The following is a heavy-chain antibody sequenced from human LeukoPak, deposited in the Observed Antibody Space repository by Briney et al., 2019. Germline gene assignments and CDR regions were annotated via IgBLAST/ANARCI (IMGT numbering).Heavy chain of an antibody. CDR2: INPNSGGT. Sequence: ASVKVSCKASGFTFNAYNIHWVRQAPGQGLEWMGWINPNSGGTNYAQKFQGRVTMTRDTSISTAYMELSRLRSDDTAVYYCARSSTYYYYYYMDVWGKGTTVTVSS. D-gene: IGHD6-13*01. CDR3: ARSSTYYYYYYMDV. J-gene: IGHJ6*03. V-gene: IGHV1-2*02. CDR1: GFTFNAYN.